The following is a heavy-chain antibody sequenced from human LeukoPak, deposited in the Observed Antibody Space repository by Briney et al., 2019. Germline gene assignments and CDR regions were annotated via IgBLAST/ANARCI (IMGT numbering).Heavy chain of an antibody. CDR2: IKQDGSEK. D-gene: IGHD1-26*01. CDR3: ARARSGSYDYFDY. J-gene: IGHJ4*02. CDR1: GFTFSTYW. Sequence: GGSLRLSCAASGFTFSTYWMTWVRQAPGKGLEWLANIKQDGSEKYYVDSVKGRFTISRDNAKTSLYLQMNSLRAEDTAVYYCARARSGSYDYFDYWGQGTLVTVSS. V-gene: IGHV3-7*01.